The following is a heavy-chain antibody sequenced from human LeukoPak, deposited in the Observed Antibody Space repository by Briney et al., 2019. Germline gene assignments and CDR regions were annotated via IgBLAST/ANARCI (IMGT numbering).Heavy chain of an antibody. V-gene: IGHV4-59*04. J-gene: IGHJ4*02. D-gene: IGHD5-18*01. CDR2: IYYSGST. CDR3: VRYSHLVPDY. CDR1: GGSISSYY. Sequence: ASETLSLTCTVSGGSISSYYWSWIRQPPGKGLEWIGYIYYSGSTYYNPSLKSRVTMSVDTSKNHFSLKLSSVSAADTAVYYCVRYSHLVPDYWGQGTLVTVSS.